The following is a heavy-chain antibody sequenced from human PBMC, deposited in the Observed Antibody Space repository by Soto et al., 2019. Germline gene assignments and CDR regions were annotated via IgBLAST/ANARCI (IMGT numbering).Heavy chain of an antibody. CDR3: ARVGAFYVAHVLVFDI. CDR2: IKQDGSEK. Sequence: LRLSCAASGFTFSSYWMSWVRQAPGKGLEWVANIKQDGSEKYYVDSVKGRFTISRDNAKNSLYLQMNSLRAEDTAVYYCARVGAFYVAHVLVFDIWGQGTMVTVSS. D-gene: IGHD3-16*01. CDR1: GFTFSSYW. V-gene: IGHV3-7*01. J-gene: IGHJ3*02.